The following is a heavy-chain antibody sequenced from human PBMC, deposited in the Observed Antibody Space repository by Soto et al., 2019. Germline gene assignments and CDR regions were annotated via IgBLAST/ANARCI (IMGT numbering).Heavy chain of an antibody. CDR2: IIPYYNTL. J-gene: IGHJ4*02. V-gene: IGHV1-69*13. CDR3: ASGASRWYPYFFDS. CDR1: EGTFNSYA. D-gene: IGHD6-13*01. Sequence: SVKVSCEASEGTFNSYAIAWVRQAPGQGLEWMGGIIPYYNTLNYAQKFQDRVTITADDSTNTVYMELSSLRSDDTAVYFCASGASRWYPYFFDSWAQGTLVTVSS.